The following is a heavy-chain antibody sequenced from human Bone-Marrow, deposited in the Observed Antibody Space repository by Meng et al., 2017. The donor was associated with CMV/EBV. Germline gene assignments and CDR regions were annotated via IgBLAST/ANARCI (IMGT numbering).Heavy chain of an antibody. CDR1: GGTFSSYA. CDR2: IIPILGIA. D-gene: IGHD3-9*01. J-gene: IGHJ5*02. Sequence: SVKVSCKASGGTFSSYAISWVRQAPGQGLEWMGGIIPILGIANYAQKFQGRVTITADKSTSTAYMELSSLRSEDTAVYACARAWDILTGYRLGFDPWGQGTMVTVSS. V-gene: IGHV1-69*10. CDR3: ARAWDILTGYRLGFDP.